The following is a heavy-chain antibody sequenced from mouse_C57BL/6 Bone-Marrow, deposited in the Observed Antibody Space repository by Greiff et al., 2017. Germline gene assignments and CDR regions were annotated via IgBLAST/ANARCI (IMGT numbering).Heavy chain of an antibody. V-gene: IGHV3-6*01. CDR3: ARFFDY. CDR2: ISYDGSN. CDR1: GYSITSGYY. J-gene: IGHJ2*01. Sequence: EVKLQESGPGLVKPSQSLSLSCSVTGYSITSGYYWHWIRQFPGNKLEWMAYISYDGSNNYNPSLKNRIPITRDTSKNQFILKLNSVTTEDTATYYCARFFDYWGQGTTLTVSS.